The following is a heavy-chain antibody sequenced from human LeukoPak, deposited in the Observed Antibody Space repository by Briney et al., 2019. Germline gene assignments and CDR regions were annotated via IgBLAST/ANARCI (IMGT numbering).Heavy chain of an antibody. J-gene: IGHJ5*02. D-gene: IGHD6-13*01. CDR3: ARVEAAAVQWFDP. Sequence: GGSLRLSCAASGFTFSSYWVTWVRQAPGKGLEWVANINQDGSERYYVDSVKGRFTISRDNAKNSLYLQMNSLRVEDTAVYYCARVEAAAVQWFDPWGQGTLVTVSS. CDR1: GFTFSSYW. V-gene: IGHV3-7*01. CDR2: INQDGSER.